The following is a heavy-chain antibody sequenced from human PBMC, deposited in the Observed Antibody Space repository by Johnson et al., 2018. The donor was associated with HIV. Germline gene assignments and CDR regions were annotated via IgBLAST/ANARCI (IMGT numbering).Heavy chain of an antibody. J-gene: IGHJ3*02. CDR1: GFSLSTYT. CDR3: AKDYYYDSSGYYYEGRSDAFDI. CDR2: ISYDGSNT. D-gene: IGHD3-22*01. V-gene: IGHV3-30*18. Sequence: QVQLVESGGGVVQPGRSLRLFCAVSGFSLSTYTMHWVRQAPGKGLEWLAVISYDGSNTYYTDSVKGRFTISRDNSKNPLYLQMNSLRAEDTAVYYCAKDYYYDSSGYYYEGRSDAFDIWGQGTMVTVSS.